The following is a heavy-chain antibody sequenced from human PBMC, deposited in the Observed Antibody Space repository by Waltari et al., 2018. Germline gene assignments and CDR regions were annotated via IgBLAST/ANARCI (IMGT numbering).Heavy chain of an antibody. J-gene: IGHJ4*02. V-gene: IGHV1-24*01. Sequence: QVQLVQSGAEVQKPGASVKVSCTVSGYTLTDLSIHWVRQAPGQGLEWMGGFDPEDGETIYAQNFQGRVTMSEDTSTDTAYMELSSLRSEDTAVYYCATRIAYYYDSSGYYFNYWGQGSLVTVSS. D-gene: IGHD3-22*01. CDR2: FDPEDGET. CDR1: GYTLTDLS. CDR3: ATRIAYYYDSSGYYFNY.